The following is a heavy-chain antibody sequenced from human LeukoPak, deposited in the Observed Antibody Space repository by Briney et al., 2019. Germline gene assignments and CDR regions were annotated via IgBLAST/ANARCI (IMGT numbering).Heavy chain of an antibody. CDR3: ARERSLGYDILTGYYKGAFDY. D-gene: IGHD3-9*01. J-gene: IGHJ4*02. CDR1: GGTFSSYV. Sequence: SVKVSCKASGGTFSSYVISWVRQAPGQGLEWMGEIIPIFGTANYAQKFQGRVTITADKSTSTAYMELSSLRSEDTAVYYCARERSLGYDILTGYYKGAFDYWGQGTLVTVSS. V-gene: IGHV1-69*06. CDR2: IIPIFGTA.